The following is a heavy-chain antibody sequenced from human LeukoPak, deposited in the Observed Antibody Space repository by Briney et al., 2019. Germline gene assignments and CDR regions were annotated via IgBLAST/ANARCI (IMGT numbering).Heavy chain of an antibody. V-gene: IGHV1-18*01. D-gene: IGHD1-26*01. CDR2: ISAYNGNT. CDR1: GYTFTSYG. J-gene: IGHJ4*02. Sequence: ASVKVSCKASGYTFTSYGISWVRQAPGQGLEWMGWISAYNGNTNYAQKLQGRVTMTTDTSTSTAYMELRSLRSDDTAVYYCARDLFGAPNTYYFDYWGQGTLVTVSS. CDR3: ARDLFGAPNTYYFDY.